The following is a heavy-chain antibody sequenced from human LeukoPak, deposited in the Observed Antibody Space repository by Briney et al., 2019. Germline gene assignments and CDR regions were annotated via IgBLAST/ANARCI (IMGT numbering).Heavy chain of an antibody. CDR3: ARDGRRFGELRAFDI. Sequence: PSGTLSLTCAVSGGSISSSNWWSWVRQPPGKGLEWIGEIYHSGSTNYNPSLKSRVTISVDKSKNQFSLKLSSVTAADTAVYYCARDGRRFGELRAFDIWGQGTMVTVSS. CDR2: IYHSGST. D-gene: IGHD3-10*01. CDR1: GGSISSSNW. V-gene: IGHV4-4*02. J-gene: IGHJ3*02.